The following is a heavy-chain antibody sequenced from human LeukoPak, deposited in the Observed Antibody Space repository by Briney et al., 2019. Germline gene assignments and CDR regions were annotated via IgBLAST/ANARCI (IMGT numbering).Heavy chain of an antibody. J-gene: IGHJ4*02. CDR3: AREKGYYYDSSGYHPIDY. V-gene: IGHV4-61*02. D-gene: IGHD3-22*01. CDR2: IYTSGST. CDR1: GGSIGSGSYY. Sequence: SETLSLTCTVSGGSIGSGSYYWSWIRQPAGKGLEWIGRIYTSGSTNYNPSLKSRVTISVDTSKNQFSLKLSSVTAADTAVYYCAREKGYYYDSSGYHPIDYWGQGTLVTVSS.